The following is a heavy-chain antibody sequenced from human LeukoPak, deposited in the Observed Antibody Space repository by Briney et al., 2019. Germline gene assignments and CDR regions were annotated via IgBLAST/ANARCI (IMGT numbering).Heavy chain of an antibody. V-gene: IGHV4-39*01. D-gene: IGHD1-26*01. Sequence: KPSETLSLTCTVSGGSISSSSYYWGWIRQPPGKDLEWIGGISYSGSTYYNPPLKSRVTISVDTSKNQFSLKLSSVTAADTALYYCARHNSGSYYAAFDIWGQGTMVTVSS. CDR2: ISYSGST. CDR1: GGSISSSSYY. J-gene: IGHJ3*02. CDR3: ARHNSGSYYAAFDI.